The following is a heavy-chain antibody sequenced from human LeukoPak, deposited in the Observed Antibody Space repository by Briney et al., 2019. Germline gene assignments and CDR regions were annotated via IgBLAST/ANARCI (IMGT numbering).Heavy chain of an antibody. CDR2: IIPIFGTA. CDR3: ALIAAAGTGDFDY. CDR1: GGTFSSYA. D-gene: IGHD6-13*01. Sequence: SVKVSCKASGGTFSSYAISWARQAPGQGLEWMGGIIPIFGTANYAQKFQGRVTITADESTSTAYMELSSLRSEDTAVYYCALIAAAGTGDFDYWGQGTLVTVSS. V-gene: IGHV1-69*13. J-gene: IGHJ4*02.